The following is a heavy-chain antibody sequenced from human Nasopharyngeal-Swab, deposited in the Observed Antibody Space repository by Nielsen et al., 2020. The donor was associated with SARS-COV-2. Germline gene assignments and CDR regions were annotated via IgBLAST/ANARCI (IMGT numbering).Heavy chain of an antibody. Sequence: SVKVSCKASGGTFGSYAISWVRQAPGQGLESMGGIIPIFGTANYAQKFQGRVTITADESTSTAYMELSSLRSEDTAVYYCARDGYGNGAFDIWGQGTMVTVSS. CDR1: GGTFGSYA. V-gene: IGHV1-69*13. CDR3: ARDGYGNGAFDI. J-gene: IGHJ3*02. CDR2: IIPIFGTA. D-gene: IGHD1-1*01.